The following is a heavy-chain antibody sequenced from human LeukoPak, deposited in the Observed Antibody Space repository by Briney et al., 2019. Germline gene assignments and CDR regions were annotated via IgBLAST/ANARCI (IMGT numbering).Heavy chain of an antibody. CDR3: ARVVTDSSGYYFGYFDY. CDR2: IIPIFGTA. J-gene: IGHJ4*02. D-gene: IGHD3-22*01. CDR1: GYTFTSYA. Sequence: EASVKVSCKASGYTFTSYAISWVRQAPGQGLEWMGRIIPIFGTANYAQKFQGRVTITTDESTSTAYMELSSLRSEDTAVYYCARVVTDSSGYYFGYFDYWGQGTLVTVSS. V-gene: IGHV1-69*05.